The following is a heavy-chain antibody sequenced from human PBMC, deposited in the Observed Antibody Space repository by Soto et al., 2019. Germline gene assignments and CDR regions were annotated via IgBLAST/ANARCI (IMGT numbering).Heavy chain of an antibody. V-gene: IGHV3-11*01. Sequence: PGGSLRLSXAASGFTFSDNYMSWIRQAPGKGLEWVSYISSSGSIIYYADSVKGRFTISRDNAKNSLYLQMNSLRAEDTAVYYCARDLGYYESDGYFDYWGQGALVTVSS. D-gene: IGHD3-22*01. CDR1: GFTFSDNY. J-gene: IGHJ4*02. CDR2: ISSSGSII. CDR3: ARDLGYYESDGYFDY.